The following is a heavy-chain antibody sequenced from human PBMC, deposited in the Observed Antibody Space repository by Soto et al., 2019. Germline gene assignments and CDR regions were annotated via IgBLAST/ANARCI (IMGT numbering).Heavy chain of an antibody. Sequence: PSETLSLTCAGYGGACSGYYSSWIRQPPGKGLEWIGEINHSGSTNYNPSLKSRVTISVDTSKNQFSLKLSSVTAADTAVYYCARERRGRYGSGSYPDYWGQGTLVTVSS. J-gene: IGHJ4*02. CDR1: GGACSGYY. D-gene: IGHD3-10*01. CDR2: INHSGST. CDR3: ARERRGRYGSGSYPDY. V-gene: IGHV4-34*01.